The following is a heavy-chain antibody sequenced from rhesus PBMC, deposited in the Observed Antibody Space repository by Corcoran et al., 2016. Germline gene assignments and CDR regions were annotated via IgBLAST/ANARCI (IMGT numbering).Heavy chain of an antibody. CDR3: ARLNTVRCFDY. CDR2: IYGKGSST. J-gene: IGHJ4*01. V-gene: IGHV4S11*01. CDR1: GGSISSNY. D-gene: IGHD4-23*01. Sequence: QVQLQESGPGLVKPLETLSLTCAVSGGSISSNYWSWIRQAPGKGLGWIGYIYGKGSSTNYNPTLKRRVTLSVDTSKNPRSLELSSVTAADTAVDYCARLNTVRCFDYWGQGVLVTVSS.